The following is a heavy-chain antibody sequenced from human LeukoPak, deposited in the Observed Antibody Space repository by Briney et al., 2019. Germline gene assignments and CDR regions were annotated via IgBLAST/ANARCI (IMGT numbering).Heavy chain of an antibody. J-gene: IGHJ4*02. V-gene: IGHV4-59*01. D-gene: IGHD5-12*01. Sequence: SETLSLTCALSGGSISTYYWSWIRQPPGEGLEWIGYIYHSGSTNYNPSLKSRVTISVDTSKNQFSLKLSSVTAADTAVYYCARGGGYASPIGYWGQGALVTVSS. CDR2: IYHSGST. CDR1: GGSISTYY. CDR3: ARGGGYASPIGY.